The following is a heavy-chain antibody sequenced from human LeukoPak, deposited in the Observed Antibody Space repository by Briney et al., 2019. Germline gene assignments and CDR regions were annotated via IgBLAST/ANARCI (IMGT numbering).Heavy chain of an antibody. CDR2: IYYSGST. CDR1: GGSISSSSYY. J-gene: IGHJ3*02. V-gene: IGHV4-39*07. Sequence: SETLSLTCTVSGGSISSSSYYWGWIRQPPGKGLEWLGSIYYSGSTYYNPSLKSRVTISVDTSKNQFSLKLSSVTAADTAVYYCARGSYSGSYYRLGYYRAFDIWGQGTMVTVSS. D-gene: IGHD1-26*01. CDR3: ARGSYSGSYYRLGYYRAFDI.